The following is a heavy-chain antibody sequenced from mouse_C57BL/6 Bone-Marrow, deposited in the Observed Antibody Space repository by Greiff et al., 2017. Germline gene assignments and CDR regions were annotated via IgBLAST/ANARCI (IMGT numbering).Heavy chain of an antibody. D-gene: IGHD1-1*01. CDR2: IHPNSGST. CDR3: ARHDYGSSPTDY. V-gene: IGHV1-64*01. CDR1: GYTFTSYW. Sequence: QVQLQQPGAELVKPGASVKLSCKASGYTFTSYWMHWVKQRPGQGLEWIGMIHPNSGSTNYNEKFKSKATLTVDKSSSTAYMQRSSLTSEDSAVYYCARHDYGSSPTDYWGQGTTLTVSS. J-gene: IGHJ2*01.